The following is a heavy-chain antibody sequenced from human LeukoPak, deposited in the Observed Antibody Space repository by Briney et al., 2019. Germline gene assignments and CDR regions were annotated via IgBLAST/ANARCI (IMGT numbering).Heavy chain of an antibody. CDR3: VKDLRSDFMGVLSRYLSY. Sequence: PGGSLRLSCSAPGFTFSSFAMHWARQAPGKGLEYVAAISRNGGSTYYADSVKGRFTIPRDNSKSTLYLQMSSLRAEDTAVYLCVKDLRSDFMGVLSRYLSYWGQGTLVTVSS. J-gene: IGHJ4*02. CDR1: GFTFSSFA. V-gene: IGHV3-64*03. CDR2: ISRNGGST. D-gene: IGHD2/OR15-2a*01.